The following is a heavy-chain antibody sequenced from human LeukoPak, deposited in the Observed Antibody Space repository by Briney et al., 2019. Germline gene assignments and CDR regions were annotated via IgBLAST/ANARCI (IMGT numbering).Heavy chain of an antibody. Sequence: PSETLSLTCTVSGGSISSSSYYWGWIRRPPGKGLEWIGSIYYSGSTYYNPSLKSRVTISVDTSKNQFSLKLSSVVAADTAVYYCARQQPELDYWGQGTLVTVSS. CDR2: IYYSGST. CDR1: GGSISSSSYY. CDR3: ARQQPELDY. J-gene: IGHJ4*02. V-gene: IGHV4-39*01. D-gene: IGHD1-14*01.